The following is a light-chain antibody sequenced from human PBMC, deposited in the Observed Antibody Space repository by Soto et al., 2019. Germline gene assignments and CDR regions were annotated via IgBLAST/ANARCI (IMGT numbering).Light chain of an antibody. V-gene: IGLV2-11*01. CDR2: DVS. Sequence: QSALTQPASVSESPGQSITISCTGTSSDIGGYDFVSWYQQHPGSTPKLMIYDVSKRPSGVPDRFSGSKSGNTASLTISGLQDEDEAEYYCCSYAGSYTLVFGGGTQLTV. CDR1: SSDIGGYDF. CDR3: CSYAGSYTLV. J-gene: IGLJ2*01.